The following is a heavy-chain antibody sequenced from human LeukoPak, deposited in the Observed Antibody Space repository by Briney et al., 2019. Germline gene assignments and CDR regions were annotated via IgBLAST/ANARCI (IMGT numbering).Heavy chain of an antibody. CDR3: ARGYPGAFDI. CDR2: IYYSGRT. V-gene: IGHV4-59*08. Sequence: PSETLSLTCTVSGGSISSYYWSWIRQPPGKDRKWIGYIYYSGRTNYNPSLKSRVTISVDTSKNQFSLKLSSVTAADTAVYYCARGYPGAFDIWGQGTMVTVSS. D-gene: IGHD2-2*01. CDR1: GGSISSYY. J-gene: IGHJ3*02.